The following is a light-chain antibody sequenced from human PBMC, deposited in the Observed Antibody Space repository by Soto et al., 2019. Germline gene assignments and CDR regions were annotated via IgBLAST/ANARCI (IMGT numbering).Light chain of an antibody. J-gene: IGKJ4*01. CDR1: QAITSA. CDR2: DVS. Sequence: GDSVTISCRASQAITSALAWYQQKPGKPPKLLIYDVSTLEGGVPSRFSGSGSGTDFTLSISSLQPEDFATYYCHQFQNYPLTFGGGTNVE. V-gene: IGKV1D-13*01. CDR3: HQFQNYPLT.